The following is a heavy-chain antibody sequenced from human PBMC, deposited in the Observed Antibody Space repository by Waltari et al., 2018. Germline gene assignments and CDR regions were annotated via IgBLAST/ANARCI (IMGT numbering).Heavy chain of an antibody. D-gene: IGHD6-13*01. CDR3: ASHSSWPPDY. CDR1: GFTFSSYS. CDR2: ISSSSSYI. J-gene: IGHJ4*02. V-gene: IGHV3-21*01. Sequence: EVQLVESGGGLVKPGGSLRLSCAASGFTFSSYSLNWVRQAPGKGLEWVSSISSSSSYIYYADSVKGRFTISRDNAKNSLYLQMNSLRAEDTAVYYCASHSSWPPDYWGQGTLVTVSS.